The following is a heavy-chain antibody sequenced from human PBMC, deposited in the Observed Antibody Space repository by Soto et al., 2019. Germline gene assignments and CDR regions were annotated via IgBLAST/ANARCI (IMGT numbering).Heavy chain of an antibody. CDR1: GGSISSYY. CDR2: IYYSGST. D-gene: IGHD3-10*01. V-gene: IGHV4-59*08. CDR3: ARHNYGSGSTYFDY. Sequence: PSETLSLTSTVSGGSISSYYWSWIRQPPGKGLEWIRYIYYSGSTNYNPSLKSRVTISVDTSKNQFSLKLNSMTAADTAVYYCARHNYGSGSTYFDYWGQGTLVTVSS. J-gene: IGHJ4*02.